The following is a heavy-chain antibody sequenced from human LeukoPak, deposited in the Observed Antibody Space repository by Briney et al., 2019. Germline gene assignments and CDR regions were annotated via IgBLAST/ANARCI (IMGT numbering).Heavy chain of an antibody. D-gene: IGHD7-27*01. CDR1: GYTFTGYY. J-gene: IGHJ5*02. V-gene: IGHV1-2*02. CDR3: ARDLTGDNWFDP. CDR2: INPNSGGT. Sequence: ASVKVSYKASGYTFTGYYMHWVRQAPGQGLEWMGWINPNSGGTNYAQKFQGRVTMTRDTSISTAYMELSRLRSDDTAVYYCARDLTGDNWFDPWGQGTLVTVSS.